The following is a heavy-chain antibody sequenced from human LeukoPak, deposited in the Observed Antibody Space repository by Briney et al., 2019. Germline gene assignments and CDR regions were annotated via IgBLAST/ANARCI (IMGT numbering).Heavy chain of an antibody. D-gene: IGHD5-24*01. CDR3: ARGSRDGYNYFDY. Sequence: GGSLRLSCAASGFSFSNYGMHWVRQAPGKGLEWVSYISSSGSTIYYADSVKGRFTISRDNSKNTLYLQMGSLRAEDMAVYYCARGSRDGYNYFDYWGQGTLVTVSS. V-gene: IGHV3-48*01. J-gene: IGHJ4*02. CDR1: GFSFSNYG. CDR2: ISSSGSTI.